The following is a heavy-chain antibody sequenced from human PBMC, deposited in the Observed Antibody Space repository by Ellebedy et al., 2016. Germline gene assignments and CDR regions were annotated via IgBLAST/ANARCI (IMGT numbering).Heavy chain of an antibody. V-gene: IGHV3-23*01. CDR1: GFTFSSYG. D-gene: IGHD2-15*01. Sequence: GGSLRLSCVASGFTFSSYGMHWVRQAPGKGLEWVSAISGSGGSTYYADSVKGRFTISRDNSNNTLYLQMNSLRAEDTAVYYCAKDGGELDVVVLGGTPTGTADFDYWGQGTLVTVSS. CDR2: ISGSGGST. CDR3: AKDGGELDVVVLGGTPTGTADFDY. J-gene: IGHJ4*02.